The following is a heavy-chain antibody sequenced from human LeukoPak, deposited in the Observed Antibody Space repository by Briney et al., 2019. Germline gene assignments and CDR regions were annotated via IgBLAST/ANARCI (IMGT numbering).Heavy chain of an antibody. Sequence: GGSLRLSCAASGFTFDEYAMHWVRQAPGKGLEWVSLISGDAVNTYYADSVKGRFTISRDNSKDSLYLQMNSLETEDIALYYCAKDLGPTGAGWFDPWGQGMLVTVSS. V-gene: IGHV3-43*02. D-gene: IGHD1-14*01. CDR2: ISGDAVNT. CDR3: AKDLGPTGAGWFDP. J-gene: IGHJ5*02. CDR1: GFTFDEYA.